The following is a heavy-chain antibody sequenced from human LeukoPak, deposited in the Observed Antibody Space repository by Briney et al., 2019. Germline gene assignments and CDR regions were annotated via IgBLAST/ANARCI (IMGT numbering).Heavy chain of an antibody. CDR3: ARRRDYVWGSYRYAFDI. CDR2: ISYSGNT. V-gene: IGHV4-59*01. J-gene: IGHJ3*02. CDR1: GGSISTYY. Sequence: PSETLSLTCTVSGGSISTYYWSWIRQPPGKGLEWIGYISYSGNTNYNPSLKSRVTMSVDTSKNQFSLKLSSVTAADTAVHYCARRRDYVWGSYRYAFDIWGQGTMVTVSS. D-gene: IGHD3-16*02.